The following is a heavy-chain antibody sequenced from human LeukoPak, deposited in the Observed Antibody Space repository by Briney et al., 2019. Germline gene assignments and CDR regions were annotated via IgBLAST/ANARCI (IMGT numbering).Heavy chain of an antibody. D-gene: IGHD2-2*01. J-gene: IGHJ6*03. CDR3: AKETGYCSSTSCMGDYYYYYYMDV. Sequence: SVKVSCKASGGTFSSYAISWVRQAPGQGLEWMGRIIPILGIANYAQKFQGRVTITADKSTSTAYMELSSLRSEDTAVYYCAKETGYCSSTSCMGDYYYYYYMDVWGKGTTVTVSS. CDR2: IIPILGIA. V-gene: IGHV1-69*04. CDR1: GGTFSSYA.